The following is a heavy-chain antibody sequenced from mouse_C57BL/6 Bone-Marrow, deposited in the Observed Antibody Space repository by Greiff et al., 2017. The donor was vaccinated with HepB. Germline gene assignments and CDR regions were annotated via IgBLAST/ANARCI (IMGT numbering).Heavy chain of an antibody. CDR3: ARIEGTGAWFAY. CDR2: IWWDDDK. J-gene: IGHJ3*01. CDR1: GFSLSTFVMG. Sequence: QVTLKESGPGILQPSQTLSLTCSFSGFSLSTFVMGVGWIRQPSGKGLVWLAHIWWDDDKSYNPALKSRLTISKDTSKNQVFIKLANVSTEDTAKYFCARIEGTGAWFAYWGQGTLVTVSA. V-gene: IGHV8-8*01. D-gene: IGHD4-1*01.